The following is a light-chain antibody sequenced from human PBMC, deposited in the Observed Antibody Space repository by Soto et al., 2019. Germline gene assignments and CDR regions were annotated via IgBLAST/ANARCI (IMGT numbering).Light chain of an antibody. CDR3: QQYYSDPHT. CDR1: QGISTY. J-gene: IGKJ2*01. V-gene: IGKV1-27*01. Sequence: DIQMTQSPSSLSASVGDRVTITCRASQGISTYLAWYQQKPGKAPKLLIYAASTLQSGVPPRFSGSGSGTDFTLTFSSLQPEDVATYFWQQYYSDPHTFGQGTKLEIK. CDR2: AAS.